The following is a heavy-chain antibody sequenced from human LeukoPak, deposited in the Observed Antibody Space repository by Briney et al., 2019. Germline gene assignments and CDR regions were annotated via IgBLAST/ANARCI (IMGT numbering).Heavy chain of an antibody. CDR1: GYSFTSYW. J-gene: IGHJ4*02. D-gene: IGHD3-3*01. V-gene: IGHV5-51*01. CDR3: ARLRTDFWSGYHDY. Sequence: GESLKISCKGSGYSFTSYWIGWVRQMPGKGVEWMGIIYPGDSDTRYSPSFQGQVTISADKSISTAYLQWSSLKASDTAVYYCARLRTDFWSGYHDYWGQGTLLTVSS. CDR2: IYPGDSDT.